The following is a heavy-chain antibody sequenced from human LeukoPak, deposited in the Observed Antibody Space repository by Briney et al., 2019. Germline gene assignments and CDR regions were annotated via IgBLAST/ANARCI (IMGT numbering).Heavy chain of an antibody. V-gene: IGHV3-48*03. Sequence: GGSLRLSCAASGFTFSSYEMNWVCQAPGKRLEWVSYISSSGTTIYHADSVKGRFTISRDNAKNSLYLQMNSLRAEDAGLYYCAGGPTTGNLDYWGQGSLVTVSS. CDR2: ISSSGTTI. D-gene: IGHD1-1*01. J-gene: IGHJ4*02. CDR3: AGGPTTGNLDY. CDR1: GFTFSSYE.